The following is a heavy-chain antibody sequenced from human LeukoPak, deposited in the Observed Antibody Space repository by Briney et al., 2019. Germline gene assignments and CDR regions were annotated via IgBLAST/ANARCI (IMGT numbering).Heavy chain of an antibody. CDR2: IYHSGST. Sequence: PSGTLSLTCAVSGGSISSSNWWSWVRQPPGKGLEWIGEIYHSGSTNYNPSLKSRVTISVDKSKNQFSLKLSSMTAADTAVYYCARGTYYYDSSGYLLPNWFDPWGQGTLVTVSS. CDR1: GGSISSSNW. D-gene: IGHD3-22*01. CDR3: ARGTYYYDSSGYLLPNWFDP. J-gene: IGHJ5*02. V-gene: IGHV4-4*02.